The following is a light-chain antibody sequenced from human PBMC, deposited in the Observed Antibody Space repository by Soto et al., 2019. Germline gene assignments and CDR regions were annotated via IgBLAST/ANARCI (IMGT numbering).Light chain of an antibody. CDR3: SSYTSSSTLL. Sequence: QSALTQPASVSGSPGQSITISCTGTSSDVGDYNYVSWYQQHPGKAPKLMISEVSNRHSGVSNRFSGSKSGNTASLTISGLQAEDEADYYCSSYTSSSTLLFGGGTKLTVL. V-gene: IGLV2-14*01. CDR1: SSDVGDYNY. J-gene: IGLJ2*01. CDR2: EVS.